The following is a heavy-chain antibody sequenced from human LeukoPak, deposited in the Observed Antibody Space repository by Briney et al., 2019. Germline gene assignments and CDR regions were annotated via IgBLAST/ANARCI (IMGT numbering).Heavy chain of an antibody. V-gene: IGHV4-59*01. CDR2: IYYSGSA. J-gene: IGHJ3*02. Sequence: SETLSLTCTVSGGSISSYYWSWIRQPPGKGLEWIGYIYYSGSANYNPSLKSRLTISVDTPKNQFSLKLSSVTAADTAVYYCARKQQWLEDAFDIWGQGTMVTVSS. D-gene: IGHD6-19*01. CDR1: GGSISSYY. CDR3: ARKQQWLEDAFDI.